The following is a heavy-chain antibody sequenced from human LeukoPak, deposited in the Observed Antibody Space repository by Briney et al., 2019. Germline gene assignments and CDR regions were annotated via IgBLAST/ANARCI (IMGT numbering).Heavy chain of an antibody. CDR1: GFTFSNYG. CDR3: AKRVPYSSSSVYFDY. Sequence: GGSLRLSCAASGFTFSNYGMSWVRQAPGKGLEWVSAISDDGRSTYYADSVKGRFTIYKDNSKKTLSLQMNNLRAEDTAVYYCAKRVPYSSSSVYFDYWGQGTLVTVSS. D-gene: IGHD6-6*01. V-gene: IGHV3-23*01. CDR2: ISDDGRST. J-gene: IGHJ4*02.